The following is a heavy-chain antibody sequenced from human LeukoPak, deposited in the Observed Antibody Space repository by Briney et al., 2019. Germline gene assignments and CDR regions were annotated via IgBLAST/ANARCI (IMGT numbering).Heavy chain of an antibody. Sequence: ASVKVSCKASGGTFISYAISWVRQAPGQGLEWMGGIIPIFGTANYAQKFQGRVTITADESTSTAYMELSGLRSEDTAVYYCARVQQQLLDFDYWGQGTLVTVSS. D-gene: IGHD6-13*01. CDR1: GGTFISYA. CDR2: IIPIFGTA. CDR3: ARVQQQLLDFDY. V-gene: IGHV1-69*13. J-gene: IGHJ4*02.